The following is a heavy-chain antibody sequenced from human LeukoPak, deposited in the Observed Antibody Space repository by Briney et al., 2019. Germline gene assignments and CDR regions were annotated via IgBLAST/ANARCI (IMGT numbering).Heavy chain of an antibody. J-gene: IGHJ4*02. D-gene: IGHD1-7*01. CDR1: GFTFRNYW. Sequence: GGSPRLSCAASGFTFRNYWMNWVRQAPGKGLEWVANIKPDGSEKRYVDSVKGRFTISRDNAKSSLYLQMNSLRAEDTAVYYCARVVGTDEGADYWGQGTLVTVSS. CDR2: IKPDGSEK. V-gene: IGHV3-7*04. CDR3: ARVVGTDEGADY.